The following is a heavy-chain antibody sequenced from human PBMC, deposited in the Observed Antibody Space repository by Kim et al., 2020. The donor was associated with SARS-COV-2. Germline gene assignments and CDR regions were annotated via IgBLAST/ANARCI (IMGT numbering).Heavy chain of an antibody. CDR1: GYTFTSYA. D-gene: IGHD3-10*01. V-gene: IGHV1-3*01. CDR2: INAGNGNT. J-gene: IGHJ5*02. CDR3: ARALVPRFPITMVRGERYNWFDP. Sequence: ASVKVSCKASGYTFTSYAMHWVRQAPGQRLEWMGWINAGNGNTKYSQKFQGRVTITRDTSASTAYMELSSLRSEDTAVYYCARALVPRFPITMVRGERYNWFDPWGQGTLVTVSS.